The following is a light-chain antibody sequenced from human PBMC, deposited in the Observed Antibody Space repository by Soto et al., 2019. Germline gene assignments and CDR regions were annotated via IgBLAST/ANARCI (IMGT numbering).Light chain of an antibody. CDR3: RQRFNWPLT. V-gene: IGKV3-11*01. Sequence: VLTQSPATLPLSPGDRATLSCGASQNVGTYLAWYQQKPGQVPRLLIYDASNRATGIPARFSGSGSGTDFTLTISSLEPEDFAVYYCRQRFNWPLTFGGGTKVEIK. CDR1: QNVGTY. CDR2: DAS. J-gene: IGKJ4*01.